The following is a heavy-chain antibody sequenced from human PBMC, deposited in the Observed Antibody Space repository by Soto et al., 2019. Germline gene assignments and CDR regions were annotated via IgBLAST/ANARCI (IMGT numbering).Heavy chain of an antibody. CDR3: ARDLVPGYTGYSDY. CDR2: ISAYNGNT. Sequence: EASVKVSCKTSGYTFSNYGINWVRQAPGQGLEWMGWISAYNGNTNFAQKLQGRVSLTTDTSTTTAYMGLRSLTSDDTAVYYCARDLVPGYTGYSDYWGQGTLVTVSS. V-gene: IGHV1-18*01. J-gene: IGHJ4*02. D-gene: IGHD5-12*01. CDR1: GYTFSNYG.